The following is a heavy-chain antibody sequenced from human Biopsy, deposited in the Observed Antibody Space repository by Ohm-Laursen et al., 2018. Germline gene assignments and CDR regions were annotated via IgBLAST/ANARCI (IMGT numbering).Heavy chain of an antibody. Sequence: ATVKISCKTSGYNFISYSINWVRQAPGQGLEWMGWIRPLNGDTKYGQKFQDRVTMTTDTSTSTVYMELTSLRSDDTAVYYCARGEVTFGELIVSLDSWGQGTLVTVS. CDR3: ARGEVTFGELIVSLDS. CDR2: IRPLNGDT. D-gene: IGHD3-16*02. CDR1: GYNFISYS. V-gene: IGHV1-18*01. J-gene: IGHJ4*02.